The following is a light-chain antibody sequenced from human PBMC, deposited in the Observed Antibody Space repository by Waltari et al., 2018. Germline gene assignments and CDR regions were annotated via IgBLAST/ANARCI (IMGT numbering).Light chain of an antibody. Sequence: EIVLTQSPATLSLSPGERATLSFRASQSVNSYLAWYQQKPGQAPRLLIYDGSRRASGIPARFSGSGSGTDFTLTIGSLEPEDSAVYYSQQRGHWPPDATFGPGTKIEIK. CDR3: QQRGHWPPDAT. V-gene: IGKV3-11*01. CDR1: QSVNSY. J-gene: IGKJ3*01. CDR2: DGS.